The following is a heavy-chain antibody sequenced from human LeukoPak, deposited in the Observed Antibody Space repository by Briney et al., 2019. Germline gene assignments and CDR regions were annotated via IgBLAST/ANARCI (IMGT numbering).Heavy chain of an antibody. CDR3: ARLPMSFYFDY. CDR1: GGSIRRYY. CDR2: IYYCGCT. D-gene: IGHD3-10*01. Sequence: WETLSLTRTVCGGSIRRYYWRWIRQPPGRGLEWVGYIYYCGCTNYNPSLNSQVTISVDTSNIQFSLKLSSVTAADTAVYYCARLPMSFYFDYWGQGTLVTVSS. V-gene: IGHV4-59*08. J-gene: IGHJ4*02.